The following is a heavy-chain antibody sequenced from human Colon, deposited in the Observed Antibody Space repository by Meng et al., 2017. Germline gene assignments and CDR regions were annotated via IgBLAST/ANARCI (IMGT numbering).Heavy chain of an antibody. D-gene: IGHD1-26*01. CDR3: ARDPLAVGPTDRGLDS. V-gene: IGHV4-31*03. CDR1: GDSVSSNLYY. J-gene: IGHJ4*02. CDR2: IYSGGIS. Sequence: QVQLQESGPRLVKPSQTLSLTCTVSGDSVSSNLYYWTWIRQHPGTGLEWIGYIYSGGISHYNPSLKSRITMSIDTSKNQFSLQLTSVTAADTAIYYCARDPLAVGPTDRGLDSWGQGTLVTVSS.